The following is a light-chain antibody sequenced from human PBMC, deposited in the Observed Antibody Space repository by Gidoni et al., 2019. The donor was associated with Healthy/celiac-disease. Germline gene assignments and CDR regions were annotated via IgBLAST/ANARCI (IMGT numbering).Light chain of an antibody. CDR3: QQSYSTPLI. Sequence: QMTQSPSSLSASLGDRVTITCRAGQRISSYLNLYQLQPGKAPKLMIYAASSLQSVVPSRFSGSGPGTDFTLTIRSLQPEDFATYYCQQSYSTPLIFGGGTKVEIK. CDR2: AAS. V-gene: IGKV1-39*01. J-gene: IGKJ4*01. CDR1: QRISSY.